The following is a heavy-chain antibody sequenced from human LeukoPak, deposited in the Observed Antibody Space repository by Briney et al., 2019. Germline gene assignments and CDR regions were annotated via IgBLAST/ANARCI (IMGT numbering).Heavy chain of an antibody. CDR2: ILGGGGT. J-gene: IGHJ4*02. CDR3: ARGLVLTYFYFES. D-gene: IGHD2-8*02. V-gene: IGHV3-66*01. Sequence: PGGSLRLSWAASGFTVSSNYMTWVRQAPGKGLEWVSVILGGGGTYYADSVKGRFTISRDNSKNTLYLQMNSLRAEDTAVYYCARGLVLTYFYFESWGQGTLVTVSS. CDR1: GFTVSSNY.